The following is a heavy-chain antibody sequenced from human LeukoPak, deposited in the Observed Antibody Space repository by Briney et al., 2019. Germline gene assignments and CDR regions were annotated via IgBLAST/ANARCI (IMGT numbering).Heavy chain of an antibody. CDR1: GFTFSSYS. D-gene: IGHD4-11*01. V-gene: IGHV3-21*01. J-gene: IGHJ4*02. Sequence: GGSLRLSCAASGFTFSSYSMNWVRQAPGKGLEWVSSISSSSSYIYYADSVKGRFTISRDNAENSLYLQMNSLRAEDTAVYYCARDGGTVTTTSLAKKAPDYWGQGTLVTVSS. CDR3: ARDGGTVTTTSLAKKAPDY. CDR2: ISSSSSYI.